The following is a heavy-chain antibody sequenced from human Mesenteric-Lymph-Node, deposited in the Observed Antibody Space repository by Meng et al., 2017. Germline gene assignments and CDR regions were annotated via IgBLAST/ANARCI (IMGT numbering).Heavy chain of an antibody. CDR3: VRAWDSGDSFDSFPNY. CDR2: MNPKSGGA. Sequence: QVQLVQSGAGVKKPGASVKVSCKGSGYSFTDFRIPWGRQAPGQGLEWMGWMNPKSGGANSGQRFQGWVTMTRDTSISTAYMELNRLKSDDTAIYYCVRAWDSGDSFDSFPNYWGQGTLVTVSS. CDR1: GYSFTDFR. J-gene: IGHJ4*02. D-gene: IGHD2-21*02. V-gene: IGHV1-2*04.